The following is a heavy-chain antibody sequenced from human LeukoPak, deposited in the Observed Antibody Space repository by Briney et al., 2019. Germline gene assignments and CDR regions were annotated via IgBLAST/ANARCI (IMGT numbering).Heavy chain of an antibody. CDR3: ARAVVVPAAIEYYFDY. Sequence: ASVKVSCKASGYTFTSYGISWVRQAPGQGLGWMGWISAYNGNTNYAQKLQGRVTMTTDTSTSTAYMELRSLRSDDTAVYYCARAVVVPAAIEYYFDYWGQGTLVTVSS. J-gene: IGHJ4*02. CDR1: GYTFTSYG. CDR2: ISAYNGNT. D-gene: IGHD2-2*01. V-gene: IGHV1-18*01.